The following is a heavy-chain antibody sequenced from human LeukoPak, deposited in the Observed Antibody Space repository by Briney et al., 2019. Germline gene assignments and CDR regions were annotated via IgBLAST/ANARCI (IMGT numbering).Heavy chain of an antibody. Sequence: GGCLRLSCAASGFTFSSYSMNWVRQAPGKGLEWVSSISSSSSYIYYADSVKGRFTISRDNAKNSLYLQMNSLRAEDTAVYYCARDYDFWSGYHGPDYWGQGTLVTVSS. V-gene: IGHV3-21*01. CDR1: GFTFSSYS. D-gene: IGHD3-3*01. CDR2: ISSSSSYI. J-gene: IGHJ4*02. CDR3: ARDYDFWSGYHGPDY.